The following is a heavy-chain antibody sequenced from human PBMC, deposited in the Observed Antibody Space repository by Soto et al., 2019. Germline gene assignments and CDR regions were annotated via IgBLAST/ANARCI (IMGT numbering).Heavy chain of an antibody. V-gene: IGHV3-11*01. D-gene: IGHD3-16*01. CDR1: GFSLRVYY. Sequence: QVRLVESGGGLVKPEGSLRLSCAVSGFSLRVYYMPWLRQAPGKALDFLSYISPGSDIRKYADYEEGRFTISRDNAKNLLNLHMNSLRADDTAVYYFSRDPRITDFWGQGTRVTVSS. CDR2: ISPGSDIR. CDR3: SRDPRITDF. J-gene: IGHJ4*02.